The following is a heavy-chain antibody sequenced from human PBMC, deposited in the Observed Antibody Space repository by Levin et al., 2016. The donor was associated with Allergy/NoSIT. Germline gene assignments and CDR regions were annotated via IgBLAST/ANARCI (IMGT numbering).Heavy chain of an antibody. CDR3: ARDRKTVTTSYYYYGMDV. J-gene: IGHJ6*02. V-gene: IGHV3-33*01. CDR1: GFTFSSYG. Sequence: GGSLRLSCAASGFTFSSYGMHWVRQAPGKGLEWVAVIWYDGSNKYYADSVKGRFTISRDNSKNTLYLQMNSLRAEDTAVYYCARDRKTVTTSYYYYGMDVWGQGTTVTVSS. CDR2: IWYDGSNK. D-gene: IGHD4-17*01.